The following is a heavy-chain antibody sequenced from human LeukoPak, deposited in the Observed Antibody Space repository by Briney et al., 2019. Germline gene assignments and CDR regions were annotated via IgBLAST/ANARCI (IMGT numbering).Heavy chain of an antibody. D-gene: IGHD6-13*01. J-gene: IGHJ4*02. CDR3: ARDLGGGYSSSWDDY. CDR2: ISYDGSNK. V-gene: IGHV3-30*01. CDR1: GFTFSSYA. Sequence: PGRSLRLSCAASGFTFSSYAMHWVRQAPGKGLEWVAVISYDGSNKYYADSVKGRFTISRDNSKNTLYLQMNSLRAEDTAVYYCARDLGGGYSSSWDDYWGQGTLVTVSS.